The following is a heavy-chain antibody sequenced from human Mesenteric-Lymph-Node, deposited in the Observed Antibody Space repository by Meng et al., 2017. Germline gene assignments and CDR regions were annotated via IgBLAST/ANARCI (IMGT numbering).Heavy chain of an antibody. V-gene: IGHV1-18*04. J-gene: IGHJ4*02. CDR3: ARLGYSYGHGIDY. CDR1: EYTFSDYY. D-gene: IGHD5-18*01. CDR2: ISAYNGNT. Sequence: ASVKVSCKAPEYTFSDYYIHWVRQAPGQGLEWMGWISAYNGNTNYAQKLQGRVTMTTDTSTSTAYMELRSLRSDDTAVYYCARLGYSYGHGIDYWGQGTLVTVSS.